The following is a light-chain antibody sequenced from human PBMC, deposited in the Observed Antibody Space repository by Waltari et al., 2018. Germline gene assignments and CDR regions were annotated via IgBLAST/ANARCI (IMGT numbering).Light chain of an antibody. CDR3: SSIAGTYSYV. CDR1: STDIGPYNY. CDR2: DVY. J-gene: IGLJ1*01. V-gene: IGLV2-11*01. Sequence: QSALAQPRSVSGSPGQSVTISCAGSSTDIGPYNYVSWSQQHPDKAPKLIVFDVYKRPSGVPDRFSGSKSGNTASLTISDLQAEDEADYYCSSIAGTYSYVFGGGTQVIVL.